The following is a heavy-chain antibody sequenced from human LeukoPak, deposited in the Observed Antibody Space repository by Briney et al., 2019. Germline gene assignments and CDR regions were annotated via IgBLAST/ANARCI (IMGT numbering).Heavy chain of an antibody. D-gene: IGHD4/OR15-4a*01. V-gene: IGHV3-23*01. Sequence: GGSLRLSCAASGFTFSSYAMSWVRQAPGKGLEWVSAISGSGGSTYYADYVKGRFTISRDNSKNTLYLQMNSLRAEDTAVYYCARDRVMVSHGNNYYYGMDVWGQGTTVTVSS. CDR1: GFTFSSYA. J-gene: IGHJ6*02. CDR2: ISGSGGST. CDR3: ARDRVMVSHGNNYYYGMDV.